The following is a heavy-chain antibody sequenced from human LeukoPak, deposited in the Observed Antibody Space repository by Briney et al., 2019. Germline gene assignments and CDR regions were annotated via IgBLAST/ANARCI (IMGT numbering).Heavy chain of an antibody. D-gene: IGHD3-9*01. J-gene: IGHJ4*02. CDR3: ARGDDILTGYSNY. V-gene: IGHV3-30*02. CDR2: IRYDGSNK. CDR1: GFTFSSYG. Sequence: PGGSLRLSCAASGFTFSSYGMHWVRQAPGKGLEWVAFIRYDGSNKYYADSVKGRFTISRDNSKNTLYLQMNSLRAEDTAVYYCARGDDILTGYSNYWGQGTLVTVSS.